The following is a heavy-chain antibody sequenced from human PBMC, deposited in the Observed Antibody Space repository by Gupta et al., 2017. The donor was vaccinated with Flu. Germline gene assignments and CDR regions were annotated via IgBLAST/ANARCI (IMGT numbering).Heavy chain of an antibody. D-gene: IGHD2-2*01. CDR2: ISGSSGYL. V-gene: IGHV3-21*06. CDR1: YSTST. CDR3: ARDPEGVPPAANEKLDY. J-gene: IGHJ4*02. Sequence: YSTSTMNWVRQTPGNRLEWVSVISGSSGYLYYANSVKGRFTVSRDNAKNILYLQMDSLTVDDTAVYYCARDPEGVPPAANEKLDYWGQGTLVTVSS.